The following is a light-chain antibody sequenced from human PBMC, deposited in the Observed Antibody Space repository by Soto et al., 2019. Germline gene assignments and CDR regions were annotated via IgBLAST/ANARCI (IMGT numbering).Light chain of an antibody. CDR2: GAS. V-gene: IGKV3-20*01. CDR1: QSVSSSY. Sequence: EIVLTQSPGTLSLSPGERATLSCRASQSVSSSYSTWYQQTPGQAPRLLIYGASSRATGIPDRFSGSGSGTDFTRTISRLAPEDFAVYYCQHYGTSRSFGRGTKVEIK. CDR3: QHYGTSRS. J-gene: IGKJ1*01.